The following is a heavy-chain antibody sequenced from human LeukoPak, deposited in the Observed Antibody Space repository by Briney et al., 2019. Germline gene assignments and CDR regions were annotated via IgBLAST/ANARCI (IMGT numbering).Heavy chain of an antibody. CDR1: GGSFSGYY. V-gene: IGHV4-34*01. D-gene: IGHD3-9*01. Sequence: PSETLSLTCAVYGGSFSGYYWSWIRQPPGKGLEWIGEINHSGSTNYNPSLKSRVTISVDTSKNQFSLKLSSVTAADTAVYYCARGFLQYFDWLLPYYFDYWGQGTLVTVSS. CDR2: INHSGST. J-gene: IGHJ4*02. CDR3: ARGFLQYFDWLLPYYFDY.